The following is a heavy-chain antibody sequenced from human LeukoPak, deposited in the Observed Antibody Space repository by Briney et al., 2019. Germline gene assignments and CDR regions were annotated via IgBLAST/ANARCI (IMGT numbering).Heavy chain of an antibody. V-gene: IGHV3-43*02. CDR2: ISGDGSST. D-gene: IGHD6-19*01. CDR3: ARGRPMYSAGWYHFNY. CDR1: GLTFDDYA. J-gene: IGHJ4*02. Sequence: GGSLRLSCAASGLTFDDYAMHWVRQPPGKGLEWVSLISGDGSSTYYVGSVKGRFTISRDNSKSSLYLQMNSLRPEDTALFYCARGRPMYSAGWYHFNYWGQGTLVTVSS.